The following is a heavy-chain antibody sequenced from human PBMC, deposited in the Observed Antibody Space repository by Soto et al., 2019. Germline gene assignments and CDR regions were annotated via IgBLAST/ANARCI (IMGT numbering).Heavy chain of an antibody. D-gene: IGHD2-21*02. J-gene: IGHJ6*02. CDR1: GFSFSDFG. CDR3: AKETRSRAVTATRVNGMDV. V-gene: IGHV3-30*18. Sequence: GGSLRLSCAPSGFSFSDFGMHWVRQAPGKGLEWVAAISHDGSNQYYGDSVKGRFSISRDHSNDRLYLQMNNLKVEDSAIYYCAKETRSRAVTATRVNGMDVWGQGTTVTVSS. CDR2: ISHDGSNQ.